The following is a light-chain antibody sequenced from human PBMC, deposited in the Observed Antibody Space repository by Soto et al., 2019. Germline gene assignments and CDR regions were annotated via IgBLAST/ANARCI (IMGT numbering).Light chain of an antibody. Sequence: EIVLTQSPGTLSLSPGERATLSCRASQRVSSRYLVWYQQKPGQAPRPLIYGASSRVTGIPDRFSGSGSGTDFTLTISRLEPEDFAVYYCQQYGSSPPYTFGQGNKLEIK. CDR3: QQYGSSPPYT. CDR2: GAS. J-gene: IGKJ2*01. V-gene: IGKV3-20*01. CDR1: QRVSSRY.